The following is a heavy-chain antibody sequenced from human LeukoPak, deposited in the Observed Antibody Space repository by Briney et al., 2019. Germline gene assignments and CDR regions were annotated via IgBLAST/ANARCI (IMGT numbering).Heavy chain of an antibody. Sequence: GESLKTSCQGSAYTFSGHWIGWVRQKPGKGLEWVGIIFPTDSDTTYSPSFQGQVIISADQSTGTAYLQWSSLRASDPAMYYCARAIFGTGDYVDAFDVWGQGTVVTASS. V-gene: IGHV5-51*01. J-gene: IGHJ3*01. D-gene: IGHD3/OR15-3a*01. CDR1: AYTFSGHW. CDR2: IFPTDSDT. CDR3: ARAIFGTGDYVDAFDV.